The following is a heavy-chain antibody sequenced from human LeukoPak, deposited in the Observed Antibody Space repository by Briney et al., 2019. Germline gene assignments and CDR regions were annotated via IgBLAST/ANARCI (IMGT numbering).Heavy chain of an antibody. D-gene: IGHD6-19*01. CDR3: PKDLGYSSGSADY. CDR2: ISYDGSNK. CDR1: GFTFSSYG. Sequence: GGSLRLSCAASGFTFSSYGMHWVRQAPGKGLEWVAVISYDGSNKYYADSVKGRFTISRDNSKNTLYLQMNSLRAEDTAVYYCPKDLGYSSGSADYWGQGTLVTVSS. J-gene: IGHJ4*02. V-gene: IGHV3-30*18.